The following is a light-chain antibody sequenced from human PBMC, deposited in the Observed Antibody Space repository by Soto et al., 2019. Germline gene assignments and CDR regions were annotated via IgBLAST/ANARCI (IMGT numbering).Light chain of an antibody. V-gene: IGLV1-40*01. CDR2: GNT. CDR3: QSYDSSLSGSV. J-gene: IGLJ3*02. CDR1: SSNSGAGYD. Sequence: QSVLTQPPSVYGAPGQRVTISCTGSSSNSGAGYDVHWYQQLPGTAPKLLIYGNTKRPSGVPDRFSGSKSGTSASLAITGVQAEDEADYYCQSYDSSLSGSVFGGGTKLTVL.